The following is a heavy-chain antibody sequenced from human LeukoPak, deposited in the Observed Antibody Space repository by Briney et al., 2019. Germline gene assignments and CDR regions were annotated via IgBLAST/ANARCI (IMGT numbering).Heavy chain of an antibody. CDR1: GDRLNTFG. J-gene: IGHJ5*02. D-gene: IGHD1-26*01. CDR2: ISGYNGNT. V-gene: IGHV1-18*01. CDR3: ARKIAPGGTGLGCLDA. Sequence: ASVKVSCKASGDRLNTFGISWVRQVPDQGLEWMGWISGYNGNTKYAQKLLDRVTLTTDTPSNTAYMELRSLRSDDTAVYYCARKIAPGGTGLGCLDAWGQGTLVLVAS.